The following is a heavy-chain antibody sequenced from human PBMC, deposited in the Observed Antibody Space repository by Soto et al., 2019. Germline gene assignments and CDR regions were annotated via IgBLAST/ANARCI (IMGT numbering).Heavy chain of an antibody. CDR3: ARYPNPTVPCLPVDL. CDR2: TSQDGRQP. J-gene: IGHJ5*02. CDR1: GFTFSTYW. D-gene: IGHD4-4*01. Sequence: EVQLVESGGGLVQPGGSLRLSCAASGFTFSTYWMSWVRQAPGKGLEWIAHTSQDGRQPYYVDSVKGRFIISRDNAKNPLYLHMHSLRVEDTAVYYWARYPNPTVPCLPVDLWRQGSLVTVS. V-gene: IGHV3-7*03.